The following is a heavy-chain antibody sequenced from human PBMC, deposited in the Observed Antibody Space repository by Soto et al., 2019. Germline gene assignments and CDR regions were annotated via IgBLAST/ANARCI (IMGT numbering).Heavy chain of an antibody. CDR1: EFTFRSYW. D-gene: IGHD1-7*01. V-gene: IGHV3-74*01. J-gene: IGHJ3*01. Sequence: GGSLRLSCAASEFTFRSYWMHWVRQSPGKGLVWVSRISGDGSSTTYADSVRGRFTISRDNAKNTVYLQMDSLRAEDTTVYYCARSLPGTYGAFDLWGQGTMVTVSS. CDR3: ARSLPGTYGAFDL. CDR2: ISGDGSST.